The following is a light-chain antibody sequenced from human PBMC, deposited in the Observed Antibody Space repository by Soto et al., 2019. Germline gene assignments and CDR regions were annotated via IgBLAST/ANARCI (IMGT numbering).Light chain of an antibody. Sequence: AIQLTQSPSSLSASVGDRVTITCRASQGISSALAWYQQKPGKVPKLLIYDASILEGGVPSRYSGSGSGTDFTLTIITLQQAHLASDDSQQFNNYPFSFGPGTKVDI. CDR2: DAS. J-gene: IGKJ3*01. CDR1: QGISSA. V-gene: IGKV1D-13*01. CDR3: QQFNNYPFS.